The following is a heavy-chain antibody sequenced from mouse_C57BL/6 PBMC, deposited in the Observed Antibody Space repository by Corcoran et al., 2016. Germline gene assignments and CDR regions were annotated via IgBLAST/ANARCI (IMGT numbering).Heavy chain of an antibody. D-gene: IGHD1-1*01. CDR1: GYTFTTSG. Sequence: QIQLVQSGPELKKPGETVKISCKASGYTFTTSGMSWVKQAPGKGLKWMGWINTYSGVPTYADDFKGRFAFSLETSASTAYLQINNLKNEDTATYFCARCSRYSMDYCGQGTSVTVSS. J-gene: IGHJ4*01. V-gene: IGHV9-3*01. CDR3: ARCSRYSMDY. CDR2: INTYSGVP.